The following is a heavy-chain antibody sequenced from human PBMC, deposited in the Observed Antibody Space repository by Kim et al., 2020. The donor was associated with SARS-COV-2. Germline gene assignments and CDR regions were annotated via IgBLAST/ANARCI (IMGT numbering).Heavy chain of an antibody. D-gene: IGHD3-16*02. CDR1: GFTFSSYA. V-gene: IGHV3-23*01. Sequence: GGSLRLSCAASGFTFSSYAMSWVRQAPGKGLEWVSAISGSGGSTYYADSVKGRFTISRDNSKNTLYLQMNSLRAEDTAVYYCAKDMEVVITFGGVIAYWGQGTLVTVSS. CDR3: AKDMEVVITFGGVIAY. CDR2: ISGSGGST. J-gene: IGHJ4*02.